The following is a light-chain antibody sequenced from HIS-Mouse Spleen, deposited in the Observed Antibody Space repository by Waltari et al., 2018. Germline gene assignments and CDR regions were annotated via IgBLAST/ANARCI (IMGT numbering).Light chain of an antibody. CDR1: QSVSSSY. Sequence: EIVLTHSPGTLSLSPGERATLSCRASQSVSSSYLAWYQQKPGQAPRLLIYGASSRATGIPDRLSGSGAGTDFTLTISRLEPEDFAVYYCQQYGSSPGTFGQGTKLEIK. CDR2: GAS. V-gene: IGKV3-20*01. CDR3: QQYGSSPGT. J-gene: IGKJ2*01.